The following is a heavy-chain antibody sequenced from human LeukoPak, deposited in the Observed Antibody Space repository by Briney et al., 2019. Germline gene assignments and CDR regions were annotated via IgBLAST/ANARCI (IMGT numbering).Heavy chain of an antibody. CDR2: IFASGST. CDR3: ARGRRYSSGWPFGY. V-gene: IGHV4-61*02. D-gene: IGHD6-19*01. J-gene: IGHJ4*02. Sequence: SETLSLTCTVSGASISSGSYYWNWIRQPAGKGLEWIGRIFASGSTNYNPSLKSRVTISVDTSKNQFSLKPSSVTAADTAVYYCARGRRYSSGWPFGYWGQGTLVTVSS. CDR1: GASISSGSYY.